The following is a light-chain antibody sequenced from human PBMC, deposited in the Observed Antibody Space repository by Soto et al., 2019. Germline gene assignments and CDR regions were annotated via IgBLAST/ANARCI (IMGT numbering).Light chain of an antibody. CDR1: QRVDSY. V-gene: IGKV1-39*01. CDR3: QKTYTSVAT. J-gene: IGKJ1*01. CDR2: AAS. Sequence: DIQATQSPPSLPASVVDSFTLPPQTSQRVDSYIHWYQHQSGKPPKLLIYAASTLQDGVPSRFSGGGSGTAFSLIITGLQPGDSATYYCQKTYTSVATCGQGNKVDIK.